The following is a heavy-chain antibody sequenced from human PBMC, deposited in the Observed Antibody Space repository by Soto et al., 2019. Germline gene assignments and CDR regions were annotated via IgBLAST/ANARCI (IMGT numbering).Heavy chain of an antibody. CDR2: ISGSGGVT. V-gene: IGHV3-23*01. J-gene: IGHJ3*02. D-gene: IGHD2-21*01. Sequence: EVQLLESGGGLAQPGGSLRLSCAASGFTFSSYSMNWVRQAPGKGLEWVSIISGSGGVTSYADSVKGRFTISRDNSKNSLLLQMKSLRDEDTAVYDCANVTGCGVSRCDDGIDIWGHGTLVTVS. CDR3: ANVTGCGVSRCDDGIDI. CDR1: GFTFSSYS.